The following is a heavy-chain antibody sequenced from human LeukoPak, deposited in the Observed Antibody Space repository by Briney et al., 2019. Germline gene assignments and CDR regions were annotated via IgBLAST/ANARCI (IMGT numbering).Heavy chain of an antibody. CDR3: ARRRGSSGTIDY. J-gene: IGHJ4*02. D-gene: IGHD6-19*01. V-gene: IGHV4-59*08. CDR2: IYYSGTTNSGST. CDR1: GGSIRSDY. Sequence: SETLSLTCTVSGGSIRSDYWSWIRQPPGKGLEWIGYIYYSGTTNSGSTNYNPSLKSRVTISVDTSKNQFSLKLSSVTAADTALYYCARRRGSSGTIDYWGQGTLVTVSS.